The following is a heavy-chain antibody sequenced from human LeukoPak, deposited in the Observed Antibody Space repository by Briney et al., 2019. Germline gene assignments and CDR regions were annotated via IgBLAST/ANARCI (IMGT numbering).Heavy chain of an antibody. Sequence: GSLRLSCAASGFTFSSYWMSWVRQAPGKGLEWVANIKQDGSEKYYVDSVKGRFTISRDNAENSLYLQMNSLRAEDTAVYYCARERGWPLHYFDYWGQGTLVTVSS. CDR3: ARERGWPLHYFDY. CDR2: IKQDGSEK. V-gene: IGHV3-7*04. CDR1: GFTFSSYW. D-gene: IGHD5-24*01. J-gene: IGHJ4*02.